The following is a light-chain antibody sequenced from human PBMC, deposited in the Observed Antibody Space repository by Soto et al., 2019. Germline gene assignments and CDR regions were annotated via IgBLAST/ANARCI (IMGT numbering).Light chain of an antibody. J-gene: IGKJ1*01. CDR2: AAS. V-gene: IGKV1-16*01. CDR1: QGINIF. Sequence: DLQMTQSPSSLSASVGDRVTITCRASQGINIFLLWFQLKPGKAPKSLIYAASNLRSGVPSRFSGSGSGTNFTLTISSLQPEDFATYYCQQYSSYPGTFGQGTKVEIK. CDR3: QQYSSYPGT.